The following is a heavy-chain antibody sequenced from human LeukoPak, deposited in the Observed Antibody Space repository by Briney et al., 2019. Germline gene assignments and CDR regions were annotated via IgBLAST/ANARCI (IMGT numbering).Heavy chain of an antibody. CDR2: INPNSGGT. J-gene: IGHJ5*02. V-gene: IGHV1-2*02. Sequence: ASVKVSCKASGYTFTGLYMHWVRQAPGQGLEWMGWINPNSGGTKYAQKFQGRVTLTRDTSISTAYMELSRLRCDDTAVYYCARSYDFWSGPPFDPWGQGTLVTVSS. CDR1: GYTFTGLY. CDR3: ARSYDFWSGPPFDP. D-gene: IGHD3-3*01.